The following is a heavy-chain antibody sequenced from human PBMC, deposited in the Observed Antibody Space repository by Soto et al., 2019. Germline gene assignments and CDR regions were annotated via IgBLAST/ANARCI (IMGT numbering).Heavy chain of an antibody. V-gene: IGHV1-3*05. J-gene: IGHJ2*01. CDR3: ARAPTWWYFDL. CDR1: GYTFTSYA. Sequence: QVQLVQSGAEEKKPGASVKVSCKASGYTFTSYAMHWVRQAPGQRLEWMGWINAGNGNTKYSQKFQGRVTITRDTSASTAHKELSSLRSEKTAVYYWARAPTWWYFDLWGRGTLVTVSS. CDR2: INAGNGNT.